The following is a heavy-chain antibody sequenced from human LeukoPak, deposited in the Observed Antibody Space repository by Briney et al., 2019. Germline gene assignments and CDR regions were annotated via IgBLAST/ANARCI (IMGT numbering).Heavy chain of an antibody. CDR1: GGSISSYY. CDR2: IYYSGST. CDR3: ARVPTQHWWFDP. Sequence: SETLSLTCTVSGGSISSYYWSWIRQPPGKGLEWIGYIYYSGSTNYNPSLKSRVTISVDTSKNQFSLKLSSVTAADTAVYYCARVPTQHWWFDPWGQGTLVTVSS. V-gene: IGHV4-59*01. D-gene: IGHD6-13*01. J-gene: IGHJ5*02.